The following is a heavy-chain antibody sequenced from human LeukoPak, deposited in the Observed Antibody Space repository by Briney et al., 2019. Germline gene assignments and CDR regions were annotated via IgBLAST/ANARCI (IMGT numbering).Heavy chain of an antibody. J-gene: IGHJ4*02. D-gene: IGHD3-16*01. CDR2: ISSSSSTI. V-gene: IGHV3-48*01. Sequence: AGGSLRLSCVASGFTFSSYSMNWVRQAPGKGLEWVSYISSSSSTIYYADSVKGRFTISRDNAKNSLYLQMNSLRAEDTAVYYCARVRASVDYWGQGTLVTVSS. CDR1: GFTFSSYS. CDR3: ARVRASVDY.